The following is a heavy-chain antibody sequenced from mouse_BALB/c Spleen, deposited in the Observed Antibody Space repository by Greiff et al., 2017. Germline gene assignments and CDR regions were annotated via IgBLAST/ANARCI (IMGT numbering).Heavy chain of an antibody. D-gene: IGHD2-1*01. V-gene: IGHV2-2*02. CDR2: IWSGGST. CDR3: ARNFGDGNWFAY. Sequence: QVQLQQSGPGLVQPSQSLSITCTVSGFSLTSYGVHWVRQSPGKGLEWLGVIWSGGSTDYNAAFISRLSISKDNSKSQVFFKMNSLQANDTAIYYCARNFGDGNWFAYWGQGTLVTVSA. J-gene: IGHJ3*01. CDR1: GFSLTSYG.